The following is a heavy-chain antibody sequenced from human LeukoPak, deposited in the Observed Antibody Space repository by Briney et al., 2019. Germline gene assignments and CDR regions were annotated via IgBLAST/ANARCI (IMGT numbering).Heavy chain of an antibody. Sequence: GGSLRLSCAASGFTFSSYSTNWVRQAPGKGLAWVSYISSSSSTIYYADSVKGRFTISRDNAKNSLYLQMNSLRAEDTAVYYCARGDSSWEHYGAYAFDIWGQGTMVTVSS. D-gene: IGHD6-19*01. CDR2: ISSSSSTI. V-gene: IGHV3-48*04. CDR3: ARGDSSWEHYGAYAFDI. CDR1: GFTFSSYS. J-gene: IGHJ3*02.